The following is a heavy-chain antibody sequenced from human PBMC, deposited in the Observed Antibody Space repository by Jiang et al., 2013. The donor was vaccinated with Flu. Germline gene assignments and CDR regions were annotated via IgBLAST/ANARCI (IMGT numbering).Heavy chain of an antibody. CDR2: LYWNGNE. V-gene: IGHV2-5*01. CDR1: GFSYTSTGVG. CDR3: ARIRFLEWLPRFEY. D-gene: IGHD3-3*01. J-gene: IGHJ4*02. Sequence: KPTQTLTLTCTVSGFSYTSTGVGVGWIRQPPGKALEWLALLYWNGNERYSPSLQNRLSVTKDSAKDQVVLTLTNMDPVDTATYYCARIRFLEWLPRFEYWGLGTPGHRSPQ.